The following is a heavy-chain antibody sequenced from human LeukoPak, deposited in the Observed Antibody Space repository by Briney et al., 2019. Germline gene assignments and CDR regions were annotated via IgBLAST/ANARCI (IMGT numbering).Heavy chain of an antibody. CDR3: ARCRRRMGWFDP. CDR1: GGSFRGYF. J-gene: IGHJ5*02. Sequence: SETLSLTFAVYGGSFRGYFRSWIRQPPGKGLEWIGEINHSGSTNYNPSLKSRVTISVDTSKNQFSLKLSSVTAADTAVYYCARCRRRMGWFDPWGQGTLVTVSS. V-gene: IGHV4-34*01. CDR2: INHSGST. D-gene: IGHD3-16*01.